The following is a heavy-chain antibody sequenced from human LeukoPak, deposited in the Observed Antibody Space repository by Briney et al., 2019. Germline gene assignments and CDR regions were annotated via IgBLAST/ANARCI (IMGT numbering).Heavy chain of an antibody. D-gene: IGHD4-17*01. Sequence: GGSLRLSCAASGFTFSSFGMSWVRQAPGKGLEWVSAISGSGGDNYYADSVKGRFTISRDNSKNTLYLHMNSLRAEDTAVYYCAKAGGTDYGDYVIFDYWGQGTLVTVSS. CDR1: GFTFSSFG. CDR2: ISGSGGDN. V-gene: IGHV3-23*01. CDR3: AKAGGTDYGDYVIFDY. J-gene: IGHJ4*02.